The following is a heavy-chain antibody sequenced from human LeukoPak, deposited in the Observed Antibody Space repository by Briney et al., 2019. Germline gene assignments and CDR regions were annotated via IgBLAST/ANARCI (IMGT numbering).Heavy chain of an antibody. CDR3: ATEAYCSSTSCYWFDP. J-gene: IGHJ5*02. CDR2: IYTSGST. CDR1: GGSISSYY. Sequence: PSETLSLTCTVSGGSISSYYWSWIRQPAGKGLEWIGRIYTSGSTNYNPSLKSRVTMSVDTSKNQFSLKLSSVTAADTAVYYCATEAYCSSTSCYWFDPWGQGTLVTVSS. D-gene: IGHD2-2*01. V-gene: IGHV4-4*07.